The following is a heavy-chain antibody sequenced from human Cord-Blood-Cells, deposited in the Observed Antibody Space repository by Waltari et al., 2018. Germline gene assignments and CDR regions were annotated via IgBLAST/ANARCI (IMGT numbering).Heavy chain of an antibody. D-gene: IGHD4-4*01. V-gene: IGHV3-53*01. J-gene: IGHJ3*02. Sequence: EVQLVESGGGLIQPGGSLRLSCAASGFTVSSNYMSWVRQAPGKRLGRVSVIYSDGSTYYADSVKGRFTISRYNSKNTLYLQMNSLRAEDTAVYYCAVAVKAVDIWGQGTMVTVSS. CDR2: IYSDGST. CDR1: GFTVSSNY. CDR3: AVAVKAVDI.